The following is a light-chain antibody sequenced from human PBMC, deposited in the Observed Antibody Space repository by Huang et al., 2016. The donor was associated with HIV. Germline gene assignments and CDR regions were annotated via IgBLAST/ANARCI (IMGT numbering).Light chain of an antibody. CDR3: QQYNNWPGT. CDR2: SAS. J-gene: IGKJ1*01. V-gene: IGKV3-15*01. Sequence: EIVMTQSPATLSVSPGERATLSCRASQTAGSNVAWYQQKPGQAPRLLIYSASTRATGIPARFSGSGSGTDFTLTISSLQSEDFAVYYCQQYNNWPGTFGQGTKVEIK. CDR1: QTAGSN.